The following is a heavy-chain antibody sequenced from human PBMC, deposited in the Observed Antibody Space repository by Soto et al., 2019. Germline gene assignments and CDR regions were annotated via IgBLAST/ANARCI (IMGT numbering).Heavy chain of an antibody. V-gene: IGHV4-61*01. Sequence: SETLSLTCTVSGGSVSSGSYYWSWIRQPPGKGLEWIGYIYYSGSTNYNPSLKSRVTISVDTSKNQFSLKLSSVTAADTAVYYCAKEHGGGISTITSFFDLWGQGTLVTVSS. J-gene: IGHJ4*02. CDR3: AKEHGGGISTITSFFDL. D-gene: IGHD5-12*01. CDR1: GGSVSSGSYY. CDR2: IYYSGST.